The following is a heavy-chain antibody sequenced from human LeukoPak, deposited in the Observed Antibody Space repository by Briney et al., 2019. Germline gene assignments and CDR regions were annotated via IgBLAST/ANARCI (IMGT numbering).Heavy chain of an antibody. D-gene: IGHD3-10*01. CDR1: GFTFSIYS. J-gene: IGHJ4*02. CDR3: AREGYYGSGSSPSLYFDY. V-gene: IGHV3-30*03. CDR2: TSSDLNVK. Sequence: PGGSLRLSCAASGFTFSIYSMNWVRQAPGKGLEWVAVTSSDLNVKLYADSVKGRFTISRDNSRSTLYLQMNSLRPEDTAIYYCAREGYYGSGSSPSLYFDYWGQGTLVTVSS.